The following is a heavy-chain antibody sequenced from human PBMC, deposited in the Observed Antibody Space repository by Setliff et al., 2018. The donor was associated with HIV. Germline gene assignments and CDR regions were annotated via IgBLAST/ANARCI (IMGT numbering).Heavy chain of an antibody. Sequence: SETLSLTCTVSGGSITSGSYYWSWIRQPAGKGLEWIGHIYTSGSTNYNPALKSRVIMSVDTSKKQFYLKLSSVTAADTAVYYCARDRYGWTYDAFEIWGQGTMVTVSS. CDR3: ARDRYGWTYDAFEI. J-gene: IGHJ3*02. CDR1: GGSITSGSYY. D-gene: IGHD1-26*01. CDR2: IYTSGST. V-gene: IGHV4-61*09.